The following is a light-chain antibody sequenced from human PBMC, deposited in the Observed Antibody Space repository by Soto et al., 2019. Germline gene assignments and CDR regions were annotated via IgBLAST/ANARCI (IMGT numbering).Light chain of an antibody. Sequence: EIVLTQSPATLSLSPGERATLSCRASQSVSSYLAWYQQKPGQAPRLLIYAASNRATGIPARFSGSGSGTVFTLTISSLEPEDFAVYYCQQRSNWPTFGQGTKVEIK. V-gene: IGKV3-11*01. CDR1: QSVSSY. CDR3: QQRSNWPT. J-gene: IGKJ1*01. CDR2: AAS.